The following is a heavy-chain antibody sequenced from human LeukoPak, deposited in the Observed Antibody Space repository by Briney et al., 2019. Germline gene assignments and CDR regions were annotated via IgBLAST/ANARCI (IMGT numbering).Heavy chain of an antibody. D-gene: IGHD3-22*01. CDR3: ASGSDYYDSSGYYTFDY. J-gene: IGHJ4*02. Sequence: ASXXVSCKASGGTFSSYAINWVRQAPGQGLEWMGGIIPIFGTANYAQKFQGRVTITTDESTSTAYMELSSLRSKDTAVYYCASGSDYYDSSGYYTFDYWGQGTLVTVSS. CDR2: IIPIFGTA. V-gene: IGHV1-69*05. CDR1: GGTFSSYA.